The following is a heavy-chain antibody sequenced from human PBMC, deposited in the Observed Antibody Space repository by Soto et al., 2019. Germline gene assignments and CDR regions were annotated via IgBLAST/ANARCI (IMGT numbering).Heavy chain of an antibody. CDR3: ARDSTLRGPVDSFDM. D-gene: IGHD2-2*01. CDR1: GFDLSKHG. J-gene: IGHJ3*02. CDR2: TSDEGNNK. V-gene: IGHV3-30-3*01. Sequence: GGSLRLSCIVSGFDLSKHGMHWVRQAPGKGLEWLAFTSDEGNNKFYADSVKGRLTITKDNSKNMVDLQMSSLRAEDTAVYYCARDSTLRGPVDSFDMWGQGTMVTVSS.